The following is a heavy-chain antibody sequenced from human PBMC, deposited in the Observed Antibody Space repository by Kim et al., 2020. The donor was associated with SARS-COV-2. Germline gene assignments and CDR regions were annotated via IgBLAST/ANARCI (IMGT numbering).Heavy chain of an antibody. J-gene: IGHJ4*02. CDR3: ARAKQTDDTDPIPNFDY. CDR2: IYYSGST. Sequence: SETLSLTCTVSGGSISSGGYYWSWIRQHPGKGLEWIGYIYYSGSTYYNPSLKSRVTISVDTSKNQFSLKLSSVTAADTAVYYCARAKQTDDTDPIPNFDYWGQGTLVTVSS. CDR1: GGSISSGGYY. D-gene: IGHD5-18*01. V-gene: IGHV4-31*03.